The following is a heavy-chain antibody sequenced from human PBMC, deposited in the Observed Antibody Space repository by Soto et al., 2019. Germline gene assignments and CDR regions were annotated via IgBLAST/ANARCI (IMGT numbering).Heavy chain of an antibody. V-gene: IGHV3-33*01. CDR3: ARDLKYRSGSYGPFDY. CDR1: GFTFSSYG. D-gene: IGHD3-10*01. Sequence: QVQLVESGGGVVQPGRSLRLSCATSGFTFSSYGMHWVRQAPGKGLEWVAVIWYDGSSKYYTDSVKGRFTISRDDSKNTLYLEMNSLRAEDTAVYYWARDLKYRSGSYGPFDYWGQGTLVIVSS. J-gene: IGHJ4*02. CDR2: IWYDGSSK.